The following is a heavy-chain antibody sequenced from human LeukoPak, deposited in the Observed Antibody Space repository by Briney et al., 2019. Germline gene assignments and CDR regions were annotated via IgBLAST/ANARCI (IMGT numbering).Heavy chain of an antibody. Sequence: SETLSLTCTVSGGSISSYYWSWIRQPPGKGLGWIGYIYYSGSTNYNPSLKSRVTISVDTSKNQFSLKLSSVTAADTAVYYCARDRYGADAFDIWGQGTMVTVSS. D-gene: IGHD3-16*02. CDR3: ARDRYGADAFDI. CDR1: GGSISSYY. CDR2: IYYSGST. J-gene: IGHJ3*02. V-gene: IGHV4-59*01.